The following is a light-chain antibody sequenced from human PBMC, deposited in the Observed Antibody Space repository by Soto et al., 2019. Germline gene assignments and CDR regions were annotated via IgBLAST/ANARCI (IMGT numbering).Light chain of an antibody. CDR2: NTF. CDR1: QSFSTSY. Sequence: EIVLTQSPGTLSLSPGERATLSCRASQSFSTSYLAWYQHKPGQAPRLLIYNTFTRATGIPDRFSGSGSGTDFTLTIRRLEREDFAVYYCQQYGGSPFTFGPGTKVDIK. CDR3: QQYGGSPFT. J-gene: IGKJ3*01. V-gene: IGKV3-20*01.